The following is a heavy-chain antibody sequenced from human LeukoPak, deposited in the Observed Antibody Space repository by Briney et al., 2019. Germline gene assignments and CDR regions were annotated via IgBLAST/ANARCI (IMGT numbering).Heavy chain of an antibody. Sequence: GGSLRLSCETSGFIFSNCWMTWVRQAPGKGLEWVADIKTDGSEKYYADSVKGRFTISRDNAKNSLYLQMNSLRAEDTAVYYCATYSTRNAREFQSWGQGTLVTVSS. CDR2: IKTDGSEK. CDR1: GFIFSNCW. D-gene: IGHD4-11*01. CDR3: ATYSTRNAREFQS. J-gene: IGHJ1*01. V-gene: IGHV3-7*01.